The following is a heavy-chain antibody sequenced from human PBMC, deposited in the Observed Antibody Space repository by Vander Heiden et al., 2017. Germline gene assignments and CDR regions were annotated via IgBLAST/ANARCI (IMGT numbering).Heavy chain of an antibody. J-gene: IGHJ3*02. CDR2: ISSSSSYI. CDR3: ASPVVVVAATGDAFDI. CDR1: GFTFSSSS. D-gene: IGHD2-15*01. V-gene: IGHV3-21*01. Sequence: EVQLVESGGGLVKPGGSLRLSCAASGFTFSSSSMNWVRQAPGKGLEWVSSISSSSSYIYYADSVKGRFTISRDNAKNSLYLQMNSLRAEDTAVYYCASPVVVVAATGDAFDIWGQGTMVTVSS.